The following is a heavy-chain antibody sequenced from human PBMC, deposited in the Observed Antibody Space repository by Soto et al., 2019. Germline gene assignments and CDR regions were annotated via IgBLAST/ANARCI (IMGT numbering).Heavy chain of an antibody. V-gene: IGHV3-23*01. CDR2: ISVSGGTT. D-gene: IGHD3-22*01. J-gene: IGHJ4*02. Sequence: GGSLRLSCAASGFTFRNFAMNWVRQAPGKGLEWVSGISVSGGTTYYADSVRGRFTVSRDNSKNSVFLQMNSLRAEDTAVYFCAKGMYYYDSSGYRLFDYWGQGTLVTVSS. CDR1: GFTFRNFA. CDR3: AKGMYYYDSSGYRLFDY.